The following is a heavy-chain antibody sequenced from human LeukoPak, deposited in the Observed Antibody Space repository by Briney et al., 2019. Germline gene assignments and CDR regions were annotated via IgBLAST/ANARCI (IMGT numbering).Heavy chain of an antibody. CDR2: IIPIFRTA. CDR3: ARGGTMVRGAITGDYFDY. Sequence: ASVKVSCKASGGTFSSYTISWVRQAPGQGLEWMGGIIPIFRTANYAQKFQGRVTITADESTSAAYMELSSLRSEDTAVYYCARGGTMVRGAITGDYFDYWGQGTLVTVSS. J-gene: IGHJ4*02. CDR1: GGTFSSYT. D-gene: IGHD3-10*01. V-gene: IGHV1-69*13.